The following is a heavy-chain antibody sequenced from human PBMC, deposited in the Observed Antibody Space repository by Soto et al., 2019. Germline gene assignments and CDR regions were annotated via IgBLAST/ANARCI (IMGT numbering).Heavy chain of an antibody. J-gene: IGHJ3*02. CDR2: IYYSGST. D-gene: IGHD3-22*01. CDR3: AREIPAGSGYYYSVAFDI. CDR1: GGSISSYY. V-gene: IGHV4-59*01. Sequence: SETLSLTCTVSGGSISSYYWSWIRQPPGKGLEWIGDIYYSGSTNYNPSLKSRVTISVDTSKNQFSLKLSSVTAADTAVYYCAREIPAGSGYYYSVAFDIWGQGTMVTVSS.